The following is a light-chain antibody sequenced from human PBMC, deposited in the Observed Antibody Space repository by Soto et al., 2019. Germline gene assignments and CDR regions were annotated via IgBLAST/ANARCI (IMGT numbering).Light chain of an antibody. J-gene: IGLJ1*01. CDR1: SSNIGAGYD. Sequence: QSVLTQPPSVSGAPGQRVTISCTGSSSNIGAGYDVHWYQQLPGTAPKLLIYHNSNRPSGVPDRFSGSKSVTSASLAITGLQAEDEADYYCQSYDSSLSGSRVFGTGTKVTVL. CDR3: QSYDSSLSGSRV. V-gene: IGLV1-40*01. CDR2: HNS.